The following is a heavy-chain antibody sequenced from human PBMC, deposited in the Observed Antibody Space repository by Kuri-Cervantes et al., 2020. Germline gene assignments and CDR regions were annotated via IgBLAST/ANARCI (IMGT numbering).Heavy chain of an antibody. V-gene: IGHV1-2*02. J-gene: IGHJ6*02. Sequence: ASVNVSCKASGYTFTGYYMHWVRQAPGQGLEWMGWINPNSGGTNYAQKFQGRVTMIRDTSISTAYMELSRLRSDDTAVYYCARDLLGGDYDLGSYYGMDVWGQGTTVTVSS. CDR3: ARDLLGGDYDLGSYYGMDV. CDR2: INPNSGGT. CDR1: GYTFTGYY. D-gene: IGHD4-17*01.